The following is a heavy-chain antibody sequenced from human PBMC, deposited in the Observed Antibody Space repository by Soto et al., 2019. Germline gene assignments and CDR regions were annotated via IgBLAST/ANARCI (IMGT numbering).Heavy chain of an antibody. CDR3: ARGTFWTEDPIDF. Sequence: QAQLVESGGGVVQPGRSLRLSCAASGFTFNNRAMHWVRQAPGKGLEWVAVMSYDGSIKYYADSVKGRFTISRDNSKNTLYLQMNSLRPEDTAVYYCARGTFWTEDPIDFWGQGTTVIVSS. CDR2: MSYDGSIK. V-gene: IGHV3-30-3*01. J-gene: IGHJ6*02. D-gene: IGHD3-3*01. CDR1: GFTFNNRA.